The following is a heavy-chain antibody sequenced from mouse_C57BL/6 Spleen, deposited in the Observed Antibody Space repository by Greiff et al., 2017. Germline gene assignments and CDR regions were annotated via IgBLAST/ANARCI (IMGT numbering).Heavy chain of an antibody. V-gene: IGHV1-64*01. D-gene: IGHD1-3*01. Sequence: QVQLQQPGAELVKPGASVKLSCKASGYTFTSYWMHWVKQRPGQGLEWIGMIHPNSGTTNYNEKFKNKATLTVDQSSSTAYMQLSSLTSEDSAVYYCATYSRSSCYFDVWGTGATVTVSS. CDR2: IHPNSGTT. J-gene: IGHJ1*03. CDR1: GYTFTSYW. CDR3: ATYSRSSCYFDV.